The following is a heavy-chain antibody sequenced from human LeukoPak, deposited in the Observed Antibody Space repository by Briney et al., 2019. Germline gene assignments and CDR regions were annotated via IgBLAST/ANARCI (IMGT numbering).Heavy chain of an antibody. CDR3: AKEKSSYSSSWFDY. J-gene: IGHJ4*02. Sequence: GGSLRLSCAASGFSFSMYSMSWIRQAPGKGLEWVSSISGSGGSTYYADSAKGRFTISRDNSKNTLYLQKSSLRVEDTAVYYCAKEKSSYSSSWFDYWGQGTLVTVSS. CDR2: ISGSGGST. D-gene: IGHD6-13*01. CDR1: GFSFSMYS. V-gene: IGHV3-23*01.